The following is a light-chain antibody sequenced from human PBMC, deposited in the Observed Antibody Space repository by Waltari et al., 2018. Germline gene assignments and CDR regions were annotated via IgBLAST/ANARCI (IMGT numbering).Light chain of an antibody. CDR3: QQYNNWPPLT. Sequence: EIVMTQSPATLSVSPGERVSLSCRASQSVRSNLAWYQQRTGQSPRLLIYGASTRATGIPARFSGSGSGTEFTLVISSLQSEDFAVYYCQQYNNWPPLTFGGGTKVEIK. CDR1: QSVRSN. CDR2: GAS. V-gene: IGKV3-15*01. J-gene: IGKJ4*01.